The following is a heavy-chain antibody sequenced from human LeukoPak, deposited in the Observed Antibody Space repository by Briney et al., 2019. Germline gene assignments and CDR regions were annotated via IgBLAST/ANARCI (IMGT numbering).Heavy chain of an antibody. J-gene: IGHJ5*02. CDR3: ARDPSGSFFNWFDP. Sequence: SETLSLTCTVSGGSISSYYWSWIRQPPAKGLEWIGYIYYRGGTNYNPSLKSRVTISVDTSKNQFSLRLRSVTAADTAVYYCARDPSGSFFNWFDPWGQGSLVTVSS. CDR2: IYYRGGT. D-gene: IGHD1-26*01. V-gene: IGHV4-59*01. CDR1: GGSISSYY.